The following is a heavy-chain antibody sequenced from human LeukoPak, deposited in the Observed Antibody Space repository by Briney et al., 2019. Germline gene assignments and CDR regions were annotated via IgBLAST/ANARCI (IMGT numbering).Heavy chain of an antibody. Sequence: ASVKVSCKASGYTFTGYYMHWVRQAPGQGLEWMGRINPNSGGTNYAQKFQGRVTMTRDTSISTAYMELSRLRSDDTAVYYCARSGKTITMIEDYWGQGTLVTVSS. V-gene: IGHV1-2*06. CDR1: GYTFTGYY. D-gene: IGHD3-22*01. CDR3: ARSGKTITMIEDY. CDR2: INPNSGGT. J-gene: IGHJ4*02.